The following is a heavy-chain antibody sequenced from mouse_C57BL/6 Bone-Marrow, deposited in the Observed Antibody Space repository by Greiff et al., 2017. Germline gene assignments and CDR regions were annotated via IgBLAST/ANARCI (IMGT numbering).Heavy chain of an antibody. D-gene: IGHD4-1*01. J-gene: IGHJ2*01. Sequence: QVQLQQPGAELVKPGAPVKMSCKASGYTFTSYWITWVKQRPGQGLEWIGDIYPTSGRTNYNEKFKSKAILTVDTSSNTAYMQLSSLTSEYSAVFCGARAGPLGRSFDYWGQGTTLTVSS. CDR1: GYTFTSYW. CDR3: ARAGPLGRSFDY. V-gene: IGHV1-55*01. CDR2: IYPTSGRT.